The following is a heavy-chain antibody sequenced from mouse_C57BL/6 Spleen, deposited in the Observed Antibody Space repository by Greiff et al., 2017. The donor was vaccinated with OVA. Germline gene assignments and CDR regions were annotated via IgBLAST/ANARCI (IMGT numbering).Heavy chain of an antibody. D-gene: IGHD3-2*02. CDR2: INPSNGGT. J-gene: IGHJ3*01. CDR3: ASGELGSGYGFAY. CDR1: GYTFTSYW. Sequence: VQLQQSGTELVKPGASVKLSCKASGYTFTSYWMHWVKQRPGQGLEWIGNINPSNGGTNYNEKFKSKATLTVDKSSSTAYMQLSSLTSEDSAVYYCASGELGSGYGFAYWGQGTLVTVSA. V-gene: IGHV1-53*01.